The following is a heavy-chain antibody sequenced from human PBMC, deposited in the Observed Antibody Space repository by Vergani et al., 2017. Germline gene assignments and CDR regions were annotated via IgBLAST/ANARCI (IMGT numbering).Heavy chain of an antibody. J-gene: IGHJ3*02. V-gene: IGHV1-3*01. CDR2: INAGNGNT. Sequence: VQLVESGAEVKKPGASVKVSCKASGYTFTSYAMHWVRQAPGQRLEWMGWINAGNGNTKYSQKFQGRVTITRDTSASTAYMELSSLRSEDTAVYYCARGPRGWYFAAFDIWGQGTMVTVSS. CDR3: ARGPRGWYFAAFDI. D-gene: IGHD6-19*01. CDR1: GYTFTSYA.